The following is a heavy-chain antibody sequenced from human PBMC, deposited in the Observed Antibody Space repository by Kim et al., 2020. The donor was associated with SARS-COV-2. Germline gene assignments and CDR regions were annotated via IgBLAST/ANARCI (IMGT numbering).Heavy chain of an antibody. D-gene: IGHD6-19*01. Sequence: GGSLRLSCGASGFSFSSYAMSWVRQAPGKGLEWVSGISGDNGRTDYAQSVKGRFTISRDNSKNTVYLQMNYLRADDTAVYYCARGPKFYSSGWDALDTWGQGTTVTVSS. CDR2: ISGDNGRT. J-gene: IGHJ3*02. CDR3: ARGPKFYSSGWDALDT. CDR1: GFSFSSYA. V-gene: IGHV3-23*01.